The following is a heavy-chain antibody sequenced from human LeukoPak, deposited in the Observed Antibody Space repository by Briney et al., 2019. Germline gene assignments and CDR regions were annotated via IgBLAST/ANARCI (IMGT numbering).Heavy chain of an antibody. CDR3: ARGDILTGYAY. J-gene: IGHJ4*02. CDR2: IKQDGSEK. D-gene: IGHD3-9*01. Sequence: GGSLRLSCAASGFTFSSYWMSWVRQAPGKGLEWVANIKQDGSEKYHEDSVKGRFTISRDNAKNSLYLQMNSLRVEDTAVYYCARGDILTGYAYWGQGTLVTVSS. CDR1: GFTFSSYW. V-gene: IGHV3-7*03.